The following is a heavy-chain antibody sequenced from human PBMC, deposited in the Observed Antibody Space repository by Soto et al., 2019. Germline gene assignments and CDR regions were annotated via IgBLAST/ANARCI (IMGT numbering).Heavy chain of an antibody. J-gene: IGHJ6*02. CDR1: GYDFNNYW. D-gene: IGHD6-19*01. CDR3: ARQQWVGRNYFYSGMDV. CDR2: IHPHDSDT. Sequence: GESLKISCKGSGYDFNNYWIGWVRQMPGKGLECLGIIHPHDSDTRYSPSFEGQGTISTDKYINTAYLQWSSLKASDSGIYYCARQQWVGRNYFYSGMDVWGQGTTVTVSS. V-gene: IGHV5-51*01.